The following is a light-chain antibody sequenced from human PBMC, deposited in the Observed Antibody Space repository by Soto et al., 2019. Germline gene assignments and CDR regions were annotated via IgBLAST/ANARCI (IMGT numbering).Light chain of an antibody. V-gene: IGLV1-40*01. J-gene: IGLJ1*01. Sequence: SVLTHPPSVSEAPGQRFTISCTGSSSNIGGGYDVHWFQQLPGTAPKLLFYGKNNRPSGVPDRFSGSTSGTSASLAITGLQTEDEAIYYCQSYDASLSGYVFGTGTKVTVL. CDR3: QSYDASLSGYV. CDR1: SSNIGGGYD. CDR2: GKN.